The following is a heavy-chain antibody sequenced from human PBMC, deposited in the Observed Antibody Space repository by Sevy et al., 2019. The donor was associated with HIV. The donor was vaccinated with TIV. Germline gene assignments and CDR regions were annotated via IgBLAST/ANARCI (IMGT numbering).Heavy chain of an antibody. CDR2: IYYSGST. D-gene: IGHD3-3*01. V-gene: IGHV4-30-4*01. CDR3: ARSYYDFWSGYYTNYGMDV. Sequence: SETLSLTCTGSGGSISSGDYYWSWIRQPPGKGLEWIGYIYYSGSTYYNPSLKSRVTISVDTSKNQFSLKLSSVTAADTAVYYCARSYYDFWSGYYTNYGMDVWGQGTTVTVSS. CDR1: GGSISSGDYY. J-gene: IGHJ6*02.